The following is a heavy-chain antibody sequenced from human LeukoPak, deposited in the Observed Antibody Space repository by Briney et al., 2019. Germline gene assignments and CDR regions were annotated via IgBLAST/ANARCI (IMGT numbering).Heavy chain of an antibody. Sequence: SETLSLTCAVSGYSISSGYYWGWVRQPPGKGLEWIGSIYHSGNSYYNPSLRSRVTISVDTSKNQFFLKVSSVTVADTAVYYCARRAGSGWPTFDYWGQGTLVTVSS. CDR1: GYSISSGYY. CDR2: IYHSGNS. D-gene: IGHD6-19*01. CDR3: ARRAGSGWPTFDY. J-gene: IGHJ4*02. V-gene: IGHV4-38-2*01.